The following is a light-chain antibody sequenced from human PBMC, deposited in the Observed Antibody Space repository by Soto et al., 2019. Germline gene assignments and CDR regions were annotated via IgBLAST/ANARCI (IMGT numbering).Light chain of an antibody. CDR2: GAF. Sequence: DIVLTQSPGILSLSPGGRATLPCSASQSVTSNYLAWYQQTPGQAPRLLIYGAFNRATGIPARFSGSVSGTDFTLTISSLEPEDSAVYYCQKRTVWQPVTVGQGTRLEIK. V-gene: IGKV3D-20*02. J-gene: IGKJ5*01. CDR3: QKRTVWQPVT. CDR1: QSVTSNY.